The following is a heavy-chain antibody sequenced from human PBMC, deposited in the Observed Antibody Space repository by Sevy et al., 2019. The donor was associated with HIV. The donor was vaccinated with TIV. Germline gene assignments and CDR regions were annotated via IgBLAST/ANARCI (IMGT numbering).Heavy chain of an antibody. D-gene: IGHD3-10*01. CDR2: ISGSGDNT. CDR1: GFSFTSYA. Sequence: GGSLRLSCAASGFSFTSYAMNWVRQAPGKGLEWVSTISGSGDNTYLADSVKGRFTISRDNFKSTHYLKMNSLRAEDTAVYYCAKAKDGSVGYYNVYYNGMDVWGQGTTVTVSS. CDR3: AKAKDGSVGYYNVYYNGMDV. J-gene: IGHJ6*02. V-gene: IGHV3-23*01.